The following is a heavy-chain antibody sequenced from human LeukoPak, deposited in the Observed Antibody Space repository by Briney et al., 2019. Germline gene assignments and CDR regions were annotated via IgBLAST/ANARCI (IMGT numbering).Heavy chain of an antibody. V-gene: IGHV3-21*01. CDR1: GFTFSAYN. CDR3: ARRATTERGHSYGLDY. J-gene: IGHJ4*02. D-gene: IGHD5-18*01. Sequence: GGSLRLSCVVSGFTFSAYNMNWVRQAPGKGLEWVSSISTTNSYIYYADSVTGRFTISRDSAKNSLYLQMHSLRAEDTAVYYCARRATTERGHSYGLDYWGQGTLVTVSS. CDR2: ISTTNSYI.